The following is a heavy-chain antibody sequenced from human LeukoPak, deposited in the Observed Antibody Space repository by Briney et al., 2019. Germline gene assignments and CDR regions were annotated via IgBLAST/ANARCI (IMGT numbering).Heavy chain of an antibody. D-gene: IGHD3-22*01. CDR1: GFTFSSYW. V-gene: IGHV3-7*04. CDR3: ARGITMIVVASGY. Sequence: GGSLRLSCAASGFTFSSYWMSWVRQAPGKGLEWVANIKQDGSEKYYVDSVKGRFTISRDNAKNSLYLQMNSLRAEDTAVYYCARGITMIVVASGYWGQGTLVTVSS. J-gene: IGHJ4*02. CDR2: IKQDGSEK.